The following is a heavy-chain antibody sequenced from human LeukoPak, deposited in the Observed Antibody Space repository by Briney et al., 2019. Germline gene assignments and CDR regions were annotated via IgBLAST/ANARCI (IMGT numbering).Heavy chain of an antibody. J-gene: IGHJ4*02. Sequence: SETLSLTCTVSGASFSSSTYYWGWIRQPPGKGLEWLGSIYYSGSTYYNPSLKSRVTMSVDTSKNQFSLKLSSVTAADTGVYYCARHAGGIAAAGTRPFDYWGQGTLVTVSS. V-gene: IGHV4-39*01. CDR1: GASFSSSTYY. D-gene: IGHD6-13*01. CDR3: ARHAGGIAAAGTRPFDY. CDR2: IYYSGST.